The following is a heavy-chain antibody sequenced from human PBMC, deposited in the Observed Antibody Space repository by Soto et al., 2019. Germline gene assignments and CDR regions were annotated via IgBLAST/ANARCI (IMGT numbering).Heavy chain of an antibody. Sequence: QVQLVESGGGVVQPGRSLRLSCAASGFTFSSYGMHWVRQAPGKGLEWVAVIWYDGSNKYYADSVKGRFTISRDNSKNTLYLQMNSLRAEDTAVYYCAILRREFGGVIVHDAFDIWGQGTMVTVSS. J-gene: IGHJ3*02. CDR1: GFTFSSYG. CDR3: AILRREFGGVIVHDAFDI. D-gene: IGHD3-16*02. CDR2: IWYDGSNK. V-gene: IGHV3-33*01.